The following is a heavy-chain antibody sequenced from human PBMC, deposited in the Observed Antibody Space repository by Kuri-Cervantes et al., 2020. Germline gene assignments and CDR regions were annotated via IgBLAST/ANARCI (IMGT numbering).Heavy chain of an antibody. V-gene: IGHV1-69*05. CDR3: ATERARGTAVAGTPY. J-gene: IGHJ4*02. Sequence: SVKVSCKASGGTFSSYAISWVRQAPGQGLEWMGGIIPIFGTANYAQKFQGRVTITTDESTSTAYMELSSLRSEDTAVYYCATERARGTAVAGTPYWGQGTLVTVSS. CDR1: GGTFSSYA. D-gene: IGHD6-19*01. CDR2: IIPIFGTA.